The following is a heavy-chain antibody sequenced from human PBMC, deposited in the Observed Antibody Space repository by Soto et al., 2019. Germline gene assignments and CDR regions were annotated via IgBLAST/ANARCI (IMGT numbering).Heavy chain of an antibody. CDR1: GFTFSSYA. CDR3: AKFRLYYYDSSGYYPERYFDY. Sequence: PGGSLRLSCAASGFTFSSYAMSWVRQAPGKGLEWVSAISGSGGSTYYADSVKGRFTISRDNSKNTLYLQMNSLRAEDTAVYYCAKFRLYYYDSSGYYPERYFDYWGQGTLVTV. J-gene: IGHJ4*02. D-gene: IGHD3-22*01. V-gene: IGHV3-23*01. CDR2: ISGSGGST.